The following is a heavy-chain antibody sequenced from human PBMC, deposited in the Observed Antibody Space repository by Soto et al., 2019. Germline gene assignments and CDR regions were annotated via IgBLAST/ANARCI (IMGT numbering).Heavy chain of an antibody. Sequence: QITLKESGPTLVKPTQTLTLTCTFSGFSLSTSGVGVGWIRQPPGKALEWLALIYWDDDKRYSPSLKRRLSITKDTSKDQVVLTMTNMDPVDTATYYWAHRPGYYDSSGYPNYFDYWGQGTLVTVSS. V-gene: IGHV2-5*02. CDR2: IYWDDDK. J-gene: IGHJ4*02. D-gene: IGHD3-22*01. CDR1: GFSLSTSGVG. CDR3: AHRPGYYDSSGYPNYFDY.